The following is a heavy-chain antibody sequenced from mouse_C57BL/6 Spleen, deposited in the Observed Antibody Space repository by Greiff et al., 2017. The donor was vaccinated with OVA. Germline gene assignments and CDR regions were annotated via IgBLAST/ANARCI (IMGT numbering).Heavy chain of an antibody. CDR1: GFTFSSYA. Sequence: EVKVVESGGGLVKPGGSLKLSCAASGFTFSSYAMSWVRQTPEKRLEWVATISDGGSYTYYPDNVKGRFTISRDNAKNNLYLQMSHLKSEDTAMYYCAREDGYYAYFDVWGTGTTVTVSS. V-gene: IGHV5-4*01. CDR2: ISDGGSYT. D-gene: IGHD2-3*01. J-gene: IGHJ1*03. CDR3: AREDGYYAYFDV.